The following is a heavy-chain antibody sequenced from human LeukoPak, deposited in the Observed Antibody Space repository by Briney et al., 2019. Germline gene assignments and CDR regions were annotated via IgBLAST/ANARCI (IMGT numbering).Heavy chain of an antibody. CDR2: ISSSSGPI. D-gene: IGHD3/OR15-3a*01. V-gene: IGHV3-48*01. CDR1: GFTFSSYG. J-gene: IGHJ4*02. CDR3: AREPSGILGLDY. Sequence: GGSLRLSCAASGFTFSSYGMNWDRQATGKGLEWVSYISSSSGPIYYADSMKGRFTISRDNAKNSLFLQMNSLRAEDTAVYYCAREPSGILGLDYWGQGTLVTVSS.